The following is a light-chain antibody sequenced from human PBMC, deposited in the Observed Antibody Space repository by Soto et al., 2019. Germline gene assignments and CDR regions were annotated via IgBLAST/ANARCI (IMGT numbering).Light chain of an antibody. CDR1: QSLLQSNGYNY. J-gene: IGKJ1*01. CDR3: MQSRQSHPR. CDR2: LGS. Sequence: DIVMTQSPLSLPVTPGEPASISCSSSQSLLQSNGYNYLDWYLPKPGQSPQLLFYLGSYRASGVPDRVSGSESGTEFTKKIRRVEAEDLGVYYCMQSRQSHPRFGQGTKVEI. V-gene: IGKV2-28*01.